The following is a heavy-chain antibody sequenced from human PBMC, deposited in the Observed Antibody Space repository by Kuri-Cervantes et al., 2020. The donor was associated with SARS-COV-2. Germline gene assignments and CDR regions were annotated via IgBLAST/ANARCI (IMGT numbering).Heavy chain of an antibody. CDR3: ARPNSGSYQGPFDY. D-gene: IGHD1-26*01. CDR1: GFTFSSYA. CDR2: ISSNGGST. V-gene: IGHV3-64*02. J-gene: IGHJ4*02. Sequence: GGSLRLSCAASGFTFSSYAMHWVRQAPGKGLEYVSAISSNGGSTYYADSVKGRFTISRDNSKNTLYLQMGSLRAEDTAVYYCARPNSGSYQGPFDYWGQGTLVTVSS.